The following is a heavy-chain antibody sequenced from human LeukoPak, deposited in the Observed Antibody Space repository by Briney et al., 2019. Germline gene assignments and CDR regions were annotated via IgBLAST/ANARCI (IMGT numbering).Heavy chain of an antibody. CDR2: ISSSGSTI. CDR1: GGSISSYY. J-gene: IGHJ4*02. CDR3: ARLGYCSSTSCSEPFDY. Sequence: LSLTCTVSGGSISSYYWSWIRQAPGKGLEWVSYISSSGSTIYYADSVKGRFTISRDNAKNSLYLQMNSLRAEDTAVYYCARLGYCSSTSCSEPFDYWGQGTLVTVSS. V-gene: IGHV3-11*04. D-gene: IGHD2-2*01.